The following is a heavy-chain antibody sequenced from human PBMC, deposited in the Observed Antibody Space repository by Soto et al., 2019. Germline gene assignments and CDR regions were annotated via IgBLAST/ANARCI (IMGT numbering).Heavy chain of an antibody. CDR1: GASFSSYY. CDR3: ARDTTPSL. CDR2: VYYSGST. D-gene: IGHD1-1*01. J-gene: IGHJ4*02. Sequence: QVQLQESGPGLVKPSESLSLTCTVSGASFSSYYWSWIRQPPGKGLEWIGYVYYSGSTNCNPTLKSRVTRSVDTSKNKFSLKLSSVTDADTAMYYCARDTTPSLWGQGTLVTVSS. V-gene: IGHV4-59*01.